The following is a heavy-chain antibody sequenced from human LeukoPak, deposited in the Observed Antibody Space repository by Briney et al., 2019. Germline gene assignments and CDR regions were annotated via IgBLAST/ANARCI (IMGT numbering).Heavy chain of an antibody. CDR2: ISSSGSTI. CDR1: GFTSSSYE. V-gene: IGHV3-48*03. D-gene: IGHD3-22*01. CDR3: ARGAYYDSSGSLMDV. J-gene: IGHJ6*04. Sequence: PGGSLRLSCAASGFTSSSYEMNWVRQAPGKGLEWVSYISSSGSTIYYADSVKGRFTISRDNAKNSLYLQMISLRAEDTAVYYCARGAYYDSSGSLMDVWGKGTTVTVSS.